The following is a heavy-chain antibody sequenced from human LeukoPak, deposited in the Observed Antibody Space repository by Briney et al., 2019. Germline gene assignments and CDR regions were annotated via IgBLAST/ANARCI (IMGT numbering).Heavy chain of an antibody. CDR2: ISWNSGSI. V-gene: IGHV3-9*01. D-gene: IGHD3-3*01. Sequence: PGGSLRLSCAASGFTFDDYAMHRVRQAPGKGLEWVSGISWNSGSIGYADSVKGRFTISRDNAKNSLYLQMNSLRAEDTALYYCTTDRYDFWSGYSPFDYWGQGTLVTVSS. CDR1: GFTFDDYA. J-gene: IGHJ4*02. CDR3: TTDRYDFWSGYSPFDY.